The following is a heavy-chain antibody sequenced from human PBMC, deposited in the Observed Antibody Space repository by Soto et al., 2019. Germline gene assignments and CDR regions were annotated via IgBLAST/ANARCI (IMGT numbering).Heavy chain of an antibody. CDR3: AREMASGYSRTWFDP. CDR1: GGIGSNYA. J-gene: IGHJ5*02. CDR2: IVPKFGTA. D-gene: IGHD2-15*01. V-gene: IGHV1-69*06. Sequence: QEHLVQSGAEVKKPGSSVKVSCRASGGIGSNYAISWVRPAPGQGLEWMGGIVPKFGTANYAQRFKGRVTISVDKSTNSVYMELTSLTSQDTAIYYCAREMASGYSRTWFDPWGQGTLVTVSS.